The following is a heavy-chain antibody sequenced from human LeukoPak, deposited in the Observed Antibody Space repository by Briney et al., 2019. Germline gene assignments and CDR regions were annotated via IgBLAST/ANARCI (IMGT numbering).Heavy chain of an antibody. Sequence: PSETLSLTCTVSGGSISSSSYYWGWIRQPPGKGLEWIGTIYYSGSTYYNPSLKIRVTISVDTSKNQFSLKLSSVTAADTAVYYCARENGVGENIDYWGQGTLVTVSS. J-gene: IGHJ4*02. V-gene: IGHV4-39*07. CDR1: GGSISSSSYY. CDR3: ARENGVGENIDY. CDR2: IYYSGST. D-gene: IGHD1-26*01.